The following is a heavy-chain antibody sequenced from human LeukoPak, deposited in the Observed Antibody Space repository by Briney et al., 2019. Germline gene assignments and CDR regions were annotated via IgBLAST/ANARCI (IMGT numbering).Heavy chain of an antibody. Sequence: SETLSLTCTVSGGSISSSYWSWIRQPPGKGLEWIGYIYYSGNTNYYPSLKSRVTISVDTSKNQFPLKLTSVTAADTAVYYCAREGFGYCSSTSCYSLKIYYYYMDVWGKGTTVTISS. J-gene: IGHJ6*03. CDR2: IYYSGNT. D-gene: IGHD2-2*02. CDR1: GGSISSSY. V-gene: IGHV4-59*08. CDR3: AREGFGYCSSTSCYSLKIYYYYMDV.